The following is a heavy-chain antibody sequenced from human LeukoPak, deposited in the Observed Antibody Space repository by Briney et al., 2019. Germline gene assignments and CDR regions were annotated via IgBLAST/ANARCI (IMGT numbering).Heavy chain of an antibody. V-gene: IGHV3-23*01. Sequence: GGSLRLSCAASGFTFSSYSVNWVRQAPGKGLEWVSGISGSGDNTYYADSVKGRFTISRDNSKNTLYVQVNSLGTEDTAAYYCAKGSYYDSSGSFYFDYWGQGTLVTVSS. D-gene: IGHD3-22*01. CDR3: AKGSYYDSSGSFYFDY. CDR1: GFTFSSYS. J-gene: IGHJ4*02. CDR2: ISGSGDNT.